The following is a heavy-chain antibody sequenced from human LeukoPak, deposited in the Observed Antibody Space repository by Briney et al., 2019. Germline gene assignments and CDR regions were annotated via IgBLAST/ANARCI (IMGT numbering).Heavy chain of an antibody. Sequence: PGGSLRLSCAASGFTFSSYWMNWARQAPGKGLEWVASINHNGNVNYYVDSVKGRFTISRDNAENTLYLQMNSLRAEDTAVYYCARVIVFMSTGPHLDYWGQGTLAIVSS. CDR2: INHNGNVN. D-gene: IGHD3-16*01. V-gene: IGHV3-7*01. J-gene: IGHJ4*02. CDR1: GFTFSSYW. CDR3: ARVIVFMSTGPHLDY.